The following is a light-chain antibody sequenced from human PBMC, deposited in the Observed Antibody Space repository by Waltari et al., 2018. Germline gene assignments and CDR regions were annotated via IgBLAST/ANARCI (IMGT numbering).Light chain of an antibody. CDR3: QQCYSTPYT. CDR2: WAS. CDR1: QNLLYNSDNKNY. J-gene: IGKJ2*01. Sequence: DIVMTQSPDSLAVSLGERDTINCRPSQNLLYNSDNKNYLAWFQQNPGQPPKLLIYWASTRESGVPDRFSGSGSGTEFTLTISSLQAADVAVYYCQQCYSTPYTFGQGTKLEIK. V-gene: IGKV4-1*01.